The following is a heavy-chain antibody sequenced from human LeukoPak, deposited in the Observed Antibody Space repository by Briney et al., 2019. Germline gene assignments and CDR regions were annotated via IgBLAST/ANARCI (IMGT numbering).Heavy chain of an antibody. CDR2: ISAYNGNT. Sequence: ASVKVSCKASGYTFTSYGISWVRQAPGQGLEWMGWISAYNGNTNYAQKPQGRVTMTTDTSTSTAYMELRSLRSDDTAVYYCARVRGCSSTSCYGLGWFDPWGQGTLVTVSS. D-gene: IGHD2-2*01. CDR1: GYTFTSYG. V-gene: IGHV1-18*01. J-gene: IGHJ5*02. CDR3: ARVRGCSSTSCYGLGWFDP.